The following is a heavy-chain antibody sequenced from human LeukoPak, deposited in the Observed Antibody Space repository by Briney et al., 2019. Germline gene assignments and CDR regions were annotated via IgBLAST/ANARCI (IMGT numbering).Heavy chain of an antibody. Sequence: ASVKVSCKASGYTFNTYGISWMRQAPRQGLEWMGWISGYNGETNYAQKFQGRVTMTTDTTTSTAYMELRSLRYDDTAVYYCARDLPRIAAAAFTYWGQGILVTVSS. D-gene: IGHD6-25*01. V-gene: IGHV1-18*01. CDR1: GYTFNTYG. CDR3: ARDLPRIAAAAFTY. CDR2: ISGYNGET. J-gene: IGHJ4*02.